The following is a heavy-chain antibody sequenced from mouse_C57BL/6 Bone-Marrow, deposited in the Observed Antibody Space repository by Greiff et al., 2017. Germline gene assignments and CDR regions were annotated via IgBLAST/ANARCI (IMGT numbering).Heavy chain of an antibody. V-gene: IGHV1-85*01. CDR2: IFPSDGST. Sequence: VKLQESGPELVKPGASVKLSCKASGYTFTSYDINWVKQRPGQGLAWIGLIFPSDGSTKYNEKFKGKATLTVDTSSSTTYMELHSLTSEDSAVYFFERSYDYDFDYGGQGTTLTVSS. D-gene: IGHD2-4*01. CDR1: GYTFTSYD. CDR3: ERSYDYDFDY. J-gene: IGHJ2*01.